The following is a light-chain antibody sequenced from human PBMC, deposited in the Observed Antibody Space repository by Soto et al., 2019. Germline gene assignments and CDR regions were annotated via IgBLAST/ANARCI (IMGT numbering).Light chain of an antibody. V-gene: IGKV1-9*01. CDR1: QGISSY. J-gene: IGKJ1*01. CDR2: GAS. Sequence: IQLTQSPSSLSASVGDRVTITCRASQGISSYLGWYQQKPGKAPNLLIYGASTLQSGVPSRFSGSGSGTEFTLTISSLQPEDFATYYCQQLMSYPITFGQGTKVDIK. CDR3: QQLMSYPIT.